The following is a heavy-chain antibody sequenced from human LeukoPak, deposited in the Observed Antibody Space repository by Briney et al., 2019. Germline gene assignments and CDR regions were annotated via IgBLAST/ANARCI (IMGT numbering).Heavy chain of an antibody. CDR2: ISSRSTYI. D-gene: IGHD6-19*01. CDR1: GFNFITYT. Sequence: GGSLRLSCAASGFNFITYTMNWVRQAPGKGLEWVSSISSRSTYIYYADSVKGRFTISRDNAKNSLYLQMNSLRAEDKAVYYCAREESGSSGWYDYWGQGTLVTVSS. J-gene: IGHJ4*02. V-gene: IGHV3-21*01. CDR3: AREESGSSGWYDY.